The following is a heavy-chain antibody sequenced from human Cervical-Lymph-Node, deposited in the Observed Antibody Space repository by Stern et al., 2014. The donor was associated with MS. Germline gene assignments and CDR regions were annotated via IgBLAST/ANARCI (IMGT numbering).Heavy chain of an antibody. CDR3: ARFKIASYYYYYYGMDV. CDR1: GFTFSDHY. J-gene: IGHJ6*02. D-gene: IGHD2-21*01. V-gene: IGHV3-11*01. CDR2: ISSSGTTI. Sequence: QVQLVQSGGGLVKPGGSLRLSCAASGFTFSDHYMTWIRQAPGKGLEWVSFISSSGTTIYDADSVKGRSTISRDNVKNSLYLQMNGLRAEDTAIYYCARFKIASYYYYYYGMDVWGQGTTVTVSS.